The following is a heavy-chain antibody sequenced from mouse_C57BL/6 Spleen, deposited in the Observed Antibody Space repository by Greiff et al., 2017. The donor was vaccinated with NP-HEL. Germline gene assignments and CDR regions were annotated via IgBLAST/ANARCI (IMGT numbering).Heavy chain of an antibody. Sequence: QVHVKQSGAELVKPGASVKISCKASGYAFSSYWMNWVKQRPGKGLEWIGQIYPGDGDTNYNGKFKGKATLTADKSSSTAYMQLSSLTSEDSAVYFGARAPLYGSFDYWGQGTTLTVSS. CDR3: ARAPLYGSFDY. CDR2: IYPGDGDT. D-gene: IGHD1-1*01. CDR1: GYAFSSYW. V-gene: IGHV1-80*01. J-gene: IGHJ2*01.